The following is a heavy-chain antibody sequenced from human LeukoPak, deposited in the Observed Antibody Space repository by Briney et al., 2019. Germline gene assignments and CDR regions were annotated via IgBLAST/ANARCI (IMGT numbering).Heavy chain of an antibody. D-gene: IGHD3-22*01. Sequence: PGGSLRLSCAASGFTFSSYGMHWVRQAPGKGLEWVAVISYDGSNKYYADSVKGRFTISRDNSKNTLYLQMSSLRAEDTAVYYCAKDGQYYDSSGYYFPPPYYYYYGMDVWGQGTTVTVSS. CDR3: AKDGQYYDSSGYYFPPPYYYYYGMDV. CDR1: GFTFSSYG. CDR2: ISYDGSNK. V-gene: IGHV3-30*18. J-gene: IGHJ6*02.